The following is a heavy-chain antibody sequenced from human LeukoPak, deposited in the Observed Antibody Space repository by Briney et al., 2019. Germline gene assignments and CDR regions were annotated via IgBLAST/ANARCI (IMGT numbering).Heavy chain of an antibody. Sequence: PGGSLRLSCAASGFTFSFYSMNWIRQAPGKGLEWVSYISSSSSTIYYADSVKGRFTISRDNAKNSLYPQMNSLRDEDTAVYFCTRDQTGDFWGQGTLVTVSS. J-gene: IGHJ4*02. D-gene: IGHD7-27*01. V-gene: IGHV3-48*02. CDR3: TRDQTGDF. CDR2: ISSSSSTI. CDR1: GFTFSFYS.